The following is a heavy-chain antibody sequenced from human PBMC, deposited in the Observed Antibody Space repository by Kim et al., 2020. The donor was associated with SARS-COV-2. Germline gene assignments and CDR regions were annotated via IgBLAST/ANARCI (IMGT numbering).Heavy chain of an antibody. V-gene: IGHV3-30*01. D-gene: IGHD2-2*02. CDR3: ARTPGYCSSTSCYTDFDY. J-gene: IGHJ4*02. Sequence: VKGRFTISRDNSKNKLYLQMNSLRAEDTAMYYCARTPGYCSSTSCYTDFDYWGQGTLVTVSS.